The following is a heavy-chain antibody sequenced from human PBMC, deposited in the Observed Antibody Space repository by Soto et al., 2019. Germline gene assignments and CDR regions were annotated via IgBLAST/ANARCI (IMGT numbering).Heavy chain of an antibody. V-gene: IGHV3-23*01. CDR3: AKDRKRYDFWSGYSSFYYYPYSMDV. J-gene: IGHJ6*03. CDR2: MDGSGDRV. Sequence: PGGSLRLSCVASGFTFHSFVMSWVRQAPGKGLEWVSSMDGSGDRVYYADSVKGRFTISRDNSKNTLYLQMNSLRAEDTAVYYCAKDRKRYDFWSGYSSFYYYPYSMDVWGKGTTVTVSS. D-gene: IGHD3-3*01. CDR1: GFTFHSFV.